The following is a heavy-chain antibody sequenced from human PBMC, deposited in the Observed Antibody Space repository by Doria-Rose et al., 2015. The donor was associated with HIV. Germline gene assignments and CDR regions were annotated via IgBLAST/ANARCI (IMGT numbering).Heavy chain of an antibody. CDR3: ARIKSSRWYHKYYFDF. Sequence: QVTLKESGPVLVKPTETLTLTCTVSGVSLSSPGMGVSWIRQPPGKALEWLANIFSDDERSYKPSLKSRLTISRGTSKSQLVLTMTDTDPVDTATYYCARIKSSRWYHKYYFDFWGQGTLVIVS. V-gene: IGHV2-26*01. CDR1: GVSLSSPGMG. J-gene: IGHJ4*02. CDR2: IFSDDER. D-gene: IGHD6-13*01.